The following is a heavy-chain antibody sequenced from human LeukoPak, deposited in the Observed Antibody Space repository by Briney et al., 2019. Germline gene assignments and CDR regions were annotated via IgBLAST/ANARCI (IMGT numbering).Heavy chain of an antibody. CDR1: GYSISSDYY. CDR3: ARNATNIATTGRGAGYFDY. J-gene: IGHJ4*02. V-gene: IGHV4-38-2*01. Sequence: KPSETLSLTCAVSGYSISSDYYWGWIRQPPGKGLEWIGSIYQSGSTYYNPSLKSRVTISVDTSKNKFSLKLSSVTAADTAFYYYARNATNIATTGRGAGYFDYWGQGTLVTVSS. CDR2: IYQSGST. D-gene: IGHD6-13*01.